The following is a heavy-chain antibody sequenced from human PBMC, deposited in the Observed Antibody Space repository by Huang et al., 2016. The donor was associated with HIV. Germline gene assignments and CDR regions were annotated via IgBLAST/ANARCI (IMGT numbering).Heavy chain of an antibody. D-gene: IGHD3-22*01. V-gene: IGHV1-18*04. CDR2: TGTCNRHR. CDR3: ARDRGRHYYDTTGYRTYDGFDF. J-gene: IGHJ3*01. Sequence: QVQLVQSGAEVKKPGASVKVSCKASGYTFTDYGISWVRHATGQGLGGVGGTGTCNRHRDYLQNVQGRGTMTTDTTTSTAYMELRGLTADEPAVYYCARDRGRHYYDTTGYRTYDGFDFWGRGTMVSVSS. CDR1: GYTFTDYG.